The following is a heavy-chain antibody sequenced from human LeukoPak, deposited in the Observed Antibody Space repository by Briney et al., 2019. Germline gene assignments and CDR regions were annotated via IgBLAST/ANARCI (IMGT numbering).Heavy chain of an antibody. CDR2: IYSGGDT. CDR3: ARDSDGPAF. D-gene: IGHD5-24*01. Sequence: PGGSLRLSCVASGFTVSNNYMSWVRHAPGKGLEWVSVIYSGGDTFYSDSVKGRFTISRDYSKNTLYLQMNSLRADDTAVYYCARDSDGPAFWGQGTPITVSS. V-gene: IGHV3-53*01. J-gene: IGHJ4*02. CDR1: GFTVSNNY.